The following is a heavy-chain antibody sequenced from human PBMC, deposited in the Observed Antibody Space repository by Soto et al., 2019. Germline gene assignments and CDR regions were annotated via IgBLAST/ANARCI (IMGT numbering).Heavy chain of an antibody. D-gene: IGHD2-15*01. J-gene: IGHJ5*02. CDR1: GYTFTSYA. Sequence: GASVKVSCKASGYTFTSYAMHWVRQAPGQRLEWMGWINAGNGNTKYSQKFQGRVAITRDTSASTAYMELSSLRSEDTAVYYCARDTPVAANPEPFDPWGRGTLVTVSS. CDR2: INAGNGNT. CDR3: ARDTPVAANPEPFDP. V-gene: IGHV1-3*01.